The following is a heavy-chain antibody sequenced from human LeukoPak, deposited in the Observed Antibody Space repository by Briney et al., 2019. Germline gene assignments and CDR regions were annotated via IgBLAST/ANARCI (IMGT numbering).Heavy chain of an antibody. CDR2: IKHDSSEK. J-gene: IGHJ4*02. CDR1: GFTFSSYG. D-gene: IGHD3-9*01. CDR3: ARDLRYFDWLPTSNFDY. Sequence: GGSLRLSCAASGFTFSSYGMHWVRQAPGKGLEWVANIKHDSSEKYYVDSVKGRFTISRDNAKNSLYLQMNSLRAEDTAVYYCARDLRYFDWLPTSNFDYWGQGTLVTVSS. V-gene: IGHV3-7*01.